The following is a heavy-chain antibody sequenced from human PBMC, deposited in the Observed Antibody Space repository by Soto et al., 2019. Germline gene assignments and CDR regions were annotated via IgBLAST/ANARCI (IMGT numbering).Heavy chain of an antibody. Sequence: QVQLAESGGGVVQPGKSLRLSCTASGFNFSSFGMHWVRQAPGKGLEWLTIISYDGNTEYYADSVNGRFTVSQDNSKTTLYLQMTRLRSDETAGYYCAKTVAFLEGPEYYFDYWGQGALVTVSS. J-gene: IGHJ4*02. V-gene: IGHV3-30*18. CDR2: ISYDGNTE. CDR3: AKTVAFLEGPEYYFDY. CDR1: GFNFSSFG. D-gene: IGHD4-4*01.